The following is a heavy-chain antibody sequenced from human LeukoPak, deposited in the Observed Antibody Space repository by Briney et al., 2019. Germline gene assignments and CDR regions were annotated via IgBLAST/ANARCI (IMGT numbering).Heavy chain of an antibody. D-gene: IGHD2-15*01. Sequence: GGPLRLSCTASGFTLGDYAMRWVRQAPGKGRVGVGFIRKKAYGGTTEYAESVKGKFTISRDDYKRIAYLQMKSLKTEDTAVYYCTRGILGYCRGCSCYEWFDPWGQGTLVTVSS. CDR2: IRKKAYGGTT. CDR3: TRGILGYCRGCSCYEWFDP. J-gene: IGHJ5*02. V-gene: IGHV3-49*04. CDR1: GFTLGDYA.